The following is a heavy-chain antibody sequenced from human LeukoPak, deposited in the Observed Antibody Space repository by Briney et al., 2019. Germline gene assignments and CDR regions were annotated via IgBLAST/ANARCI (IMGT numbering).Heavy chain of an antibody. J-gene: IGHJ4*02. V-gene: IGHV3-48*03. Sequence: PGGSLRLSCEASGFTFSSYEMNWVRQAPGKGLEWVSYIRGSGKTIYYADSTKGRFTVSRENAKNSLYLQMNSLRAEDTAVYYCATTSIAAAVPGCFDYWGQGTLVTVFS. CDR2: IRGSGKTI. CDR3: ATTSIAAAVPGCFDY. D-gene: IGHD6-13*01. CDR1: GFTFSSYE.